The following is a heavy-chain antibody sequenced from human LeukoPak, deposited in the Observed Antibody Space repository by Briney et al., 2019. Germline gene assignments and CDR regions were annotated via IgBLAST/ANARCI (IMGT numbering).Heavy chain of an antibody. CDR2: ISYDGSNK. V-gene: IGHV3-30-3*01. J-gene: IGHJ4*02. D-gene: IGHD1-7*01. Sequence: GRSLRLSCAASGFTFSSSAMHWVRQAPGKGLEWVAVISYDGSNKYYADSVKGRFTISRDNSKNTLYLQMNSLRAEDTAVYYCARVNWNYLAVDYWGQGTLVTVSS. CDR1: GFTFSSSA. CDR3: ARVNWNYLAVDY.